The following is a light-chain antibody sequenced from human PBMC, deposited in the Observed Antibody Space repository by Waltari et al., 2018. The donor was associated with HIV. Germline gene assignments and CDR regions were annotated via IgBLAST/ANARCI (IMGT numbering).Light chain of an antibody. CDR3: SSFANRDGFYVL. CDR1: NSDIGNYDY. CDR2: EVT. V-gene: IGLV2-8*01. J-gene: IGLJ2*01. Sequence: QSALTQPPSASGSPGQSVTIPCTGTNSDIGNYDYVPWYQQHPGKAPILVISEVTKRPSGVSDRFSGSKSGNTAFLTVSGLQAEDEADYYCSSFANRDGFYVLFGGGTRLTVL.